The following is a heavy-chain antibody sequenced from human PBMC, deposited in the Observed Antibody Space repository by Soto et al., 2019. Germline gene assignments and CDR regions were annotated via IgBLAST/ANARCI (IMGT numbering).Heavy chain of an antibody. CDR3: ARGGITIFGVVPPNWFDP. D-gene: IGHD3-3*01. Sequence: SETLSLTCAVYGGSFSGYYWSWIRQPPGKGLEWIGEINHSGSTNYNPSLKSRVTISVDTSKNQFSLKLSSVTAADTAVYYCARGGITIFGVVPPNWFDPWGQGTLVTVSS. CDR1: GGSFSGYY. V-gene: IGHV4-34*01. CDR2: INHSGST. J-gene: IGHJ5*02.